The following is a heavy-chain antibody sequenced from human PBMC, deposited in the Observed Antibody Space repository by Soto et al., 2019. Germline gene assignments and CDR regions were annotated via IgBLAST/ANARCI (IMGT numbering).Heavy chain of an antibody. J-gene: IGHJ4*02. V-gene: IGHV4-61*01. D-gene: IGHD1-1*01. CDR1: GGSVSGNVY. Sequence: QVQLQESGPGLVKPSETLSLTCTVSGGSVSGNVYWSWIRQPPGKGLEWIGCSYYRGGATYNPSLNSRATTSVDTAKNQFSLTLNSVPATDTAVYFCARDLGQGNTPAHNVFDYWGQGTLVTVSS. CDR2: SYYRGGA. CDR3: ARDLGQGNTPAHNVFDY.